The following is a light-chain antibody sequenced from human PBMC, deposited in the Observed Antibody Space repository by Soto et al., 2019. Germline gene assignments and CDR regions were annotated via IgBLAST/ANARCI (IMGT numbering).Light chain of an antibody. CDR2: GVH. J-gene: IGLJ1*01. Sequence: LTHPISVSASPGQSITISCTGNSNDIGTYDYVCWYQQHPGKAPRLLIHGVHNRSPGISGRFSASKSGLTASLTISGLQAEDEADYYCTALSANRVYLFGPGTKVTVL. V-gene: IGLV2-14*01. CDR1: SNDIGTYDY. CDR3: TALSANRVYL.